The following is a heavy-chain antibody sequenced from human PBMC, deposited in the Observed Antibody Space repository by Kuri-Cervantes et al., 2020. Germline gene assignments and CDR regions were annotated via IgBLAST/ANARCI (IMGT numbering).Heavy chain of an antibody. CDR1: GFTFSSYS. Sequence: GESLKISCAASGFTFSSYSMNWVRQAPGKGLEWVSSISSSSSYIYYADSVKGRFTISRDNAKNSLYLQMNSLRAEDTAVYYCARGWASIAVGLDYWGQGTLVTVSS. CDR2: ISSSSSYI. D-gene: IGHD6-19*01. J-gene: IGHJ4*02. V-gene: IGHV3-21*01. CDR3: ARGWASIAVGLDY.